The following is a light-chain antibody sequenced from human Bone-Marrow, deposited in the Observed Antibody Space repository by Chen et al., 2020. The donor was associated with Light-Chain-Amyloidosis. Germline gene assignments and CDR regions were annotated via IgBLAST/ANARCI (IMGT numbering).Light chain of an antibody. CDR2: ADS. Sequence: SYVLTQPSSVSVAPGQTATIACGGNNIGSTSVHWYQQTPGQAPLLVVYADSDRPSGSPERLSGSSSGNTATLTISRVEAGDEADYYCQVWDRSSDRPLFGGGTKLTVL. CDR3: QVWDRSSDRPL. V-gene: IGLV3-21*02. J-gene: IGLJ3*02. CDR1: NIGSTS.